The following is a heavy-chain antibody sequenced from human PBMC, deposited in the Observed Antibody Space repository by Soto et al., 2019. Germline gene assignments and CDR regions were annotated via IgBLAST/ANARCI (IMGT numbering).Heavy chain of an antibody. J-gene: IGHJ4*02. Sequence: GGSLRLSCAASGFTFSSYAMSWVRQAPGKGLEWVSYISSSSTIYYADSVKGRFTISRDNAKNSLYLQMNSLRAEDTAVYYCARLSPMVRGVIELFDYWGQGTLVTVSS. V-gene: IGHV3-48*01. CDR3: ARLSPMVRGVIELFDY. D-gene: IGHD3-10*01. CDR2: ISSSSTI. CDR1: GFTFSSYA.